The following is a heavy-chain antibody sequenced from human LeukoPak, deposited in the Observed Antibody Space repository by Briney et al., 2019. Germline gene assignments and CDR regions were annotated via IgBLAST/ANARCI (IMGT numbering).Heavy chain of an antibody. CDR3: ARVVPAANIHDAFDI. D-gene: IGHD2-2*01. Sequence: GASVKVSCKASGYTFTSYGINWVRQATGQGLEWMGWMNPNSGNTGYAQKFQGRVTITRNTSISTAYMELSSLRSEDTAVYYCARVVPAANIHDAFDIWGQGTMVTVSS. V-gene: IGHV1-8*03. CDR2: MNPNSGNT. CDR1: GYTFTSYG. J-gene: IGHJ3*02.